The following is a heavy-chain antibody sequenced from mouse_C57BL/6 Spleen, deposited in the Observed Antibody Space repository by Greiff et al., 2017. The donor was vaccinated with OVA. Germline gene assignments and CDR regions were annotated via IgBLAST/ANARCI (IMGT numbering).Heavy chain of an antibody. J-gene: IGHJ1*03. V-gene: IGHV1-53*01. CDR1: GYTFTSYW. CDR2: INPSNGGT. Sequence: QVQLQQSGTELVKPGASVKLSCKASGYTFTSYWMHWVKQRPGQGLEWIGNINPSNGGTNYNEKFKSKATLTVDKSSSTAYMQLSSLTSEDSAVYYCARPPRLYGSSYDCDVWGTGTTVTVSS. CDR3: ARPPRLYGSSYDCDV. D-gene: IGHD1-1*01.